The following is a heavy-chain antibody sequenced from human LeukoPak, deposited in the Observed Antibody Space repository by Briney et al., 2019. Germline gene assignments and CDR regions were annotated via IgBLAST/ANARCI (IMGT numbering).Heavy chain of an antibody. Sequence: GGSLRLSCAASGFTFSSYAMSWVRQAPGKGLEWVSAISGSGGSTYYADSVKGRFTISRDNAKNSLYLQMNSLRAEDTAVYYCARVMRYCSSTSCGGFDYWGQGTLVTASS. J-gene: IGHJ4*02. D-gene: IGHD2-2*01. CDR2: ISGSGGST. CDR1: GFTFSSYA. CDR3: ARVMRYCSSTSCGGFDY. V-gene: IGHV3-23*01.